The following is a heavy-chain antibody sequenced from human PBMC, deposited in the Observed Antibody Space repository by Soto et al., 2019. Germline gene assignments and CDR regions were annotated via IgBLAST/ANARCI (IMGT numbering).Heavy chain of an antibody. CDR3: TDGLAL. D-gene: IGHD3-16*01. V-gene: IGHV3-15*01. Sequence: GGSLRLSCVASGFTFSAAWMSWVRQAPGKGLEWVGRIRSKSDGGTTDYAAPVKGRFAMSRDDSTNTLYLQMSSLIIEDTAVYYCTDGLALRGQGALVTVSS. J-gene: IGHJ4*02. CDR1: GFTFSAAW. CDR2: IRSKSDGGTT.